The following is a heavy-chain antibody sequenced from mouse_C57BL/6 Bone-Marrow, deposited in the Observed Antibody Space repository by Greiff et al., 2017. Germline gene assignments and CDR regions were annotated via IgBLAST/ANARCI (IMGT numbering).Heavy chain of an antibody. J-gene: IGHJ3*01. V-gene: IGHV1-64*01. CDR2: IHPNSGST. CDR1: GYTFTSYW. Sequence: QVQLQQPGAELVKPGASVKLSCKASGYTFTSYWMHWVKQRPGQGLEWIGMIHPNSGSTNYNEKFKSKDTLTVDKSSSTAYMQLSSLTSEDSAVYYCARADLTTVTPWCAYWGQGTLVTVSA. CDR3: ARADLTTVTPWCAY. D-gene: IGHD1-1*01.